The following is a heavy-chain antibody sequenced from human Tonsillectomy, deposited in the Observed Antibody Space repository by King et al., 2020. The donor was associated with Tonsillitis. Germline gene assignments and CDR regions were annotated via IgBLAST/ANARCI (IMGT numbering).Heavy chain of an antibody. D-gene: IGHD1-26*01. CDR1: GGSISSYY. V-gene: IGHV4-59*01. CDR2: IYYSGST. J-gene: IGHJ5*02. CDR3: ARAYSGKYPGWFDP. Sequence: QLRESGPGLVKPSETLSLTCTVSGGSISSYYWSWIRQPPGKGLEWIGYIYYSGSTNYNPSLKSRVTISVDTSKNQFSLKLSSVTAADTAVYYCARAYSGKYPGWFDPWGQGTLVTVSS.